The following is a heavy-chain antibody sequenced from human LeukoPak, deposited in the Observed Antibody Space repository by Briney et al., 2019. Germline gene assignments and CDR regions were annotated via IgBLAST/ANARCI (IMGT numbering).Heavy chain of an antibody. D-gene: IGHD3-10*01. V-gene: IGHV4-34*01. Sequence: PSETLSLTCAVYGGSFSGYYWSWIRQPPGKGLEWIGEINHSGSTNYNPSLKSRVTISVDTSKNQFSLKLSSVTAADTAVYYCARQTRSGTYAFDIWGQGTMVTVSS. CDR1: GGSFSGYY. CDR3: ARQTRSGTYAFDI. CDR2: INHSGST. J-gene: IGHJ3*02.